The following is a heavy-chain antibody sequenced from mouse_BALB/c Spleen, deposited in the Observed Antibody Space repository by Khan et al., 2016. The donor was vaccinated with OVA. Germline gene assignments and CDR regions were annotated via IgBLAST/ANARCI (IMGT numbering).Heavy chain of an antibody. V-gene: IGHV2-6-5*01. CDR2: IWGGGST. CDR3: AKGVWAHYYTVDY. Sequence: VELVESGPGLVAPSQNLSITCTVSGFSLSDYGVSWIRQTPGKGLEWLGVIWGGGSTYYNSALRSRLSISKDNSKSQVFLKMTSLQSDDSAMFYCAKGVWAHYYTVDYWGQGTSVTVSS. CDR1: GFSLSDYG. J-gene: IGHJ4*01.